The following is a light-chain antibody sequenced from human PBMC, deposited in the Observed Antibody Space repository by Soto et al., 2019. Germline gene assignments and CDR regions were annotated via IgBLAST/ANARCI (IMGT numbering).Light chain of an antibody. J-gene: IGKJ1*01. Sequence: DIQMTQSPSTLSASLGDRVTITCRASQSISSWLAWYQQKPGKAPKLLIYAASNLQSGVPSRFSGSGSATDFTLTISSLQPEDFATYYCQQSYSTWTFGQGTKVDIK. V-gene: IGKV1-39*01. CDR3: QQSYSTWT. CDR2: AAS. CDR1: QSISSW.